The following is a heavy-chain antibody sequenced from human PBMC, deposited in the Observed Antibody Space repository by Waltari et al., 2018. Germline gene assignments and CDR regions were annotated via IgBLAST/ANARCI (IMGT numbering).Heavy chain of an antibody. CDR2: MYYSGRT. Sequence: QVQLQESGPGLVKPSETLSLPCTVSGGSVSSYYWSWIRQPPGKRLEWGGDMYYSGRTNYNPTIKSAVTMSVGMSKNQFSLKLSSVTAADTAVYYCAALDYEGVGYYYYDMDVWGKGTTVTVSS. D-gene: IGHD4-17*01. CDR1: GGSVSSYY. J-gene: IGHJ6*03. V-gene: IGHV4-59*02. CDR3: AALDYEGVGYYYYDMDV.